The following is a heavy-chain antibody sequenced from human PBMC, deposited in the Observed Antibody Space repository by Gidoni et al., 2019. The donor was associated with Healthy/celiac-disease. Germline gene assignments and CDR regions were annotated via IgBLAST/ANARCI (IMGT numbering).Heavy chain of an antibody. CDR2: ISGSGGST. V-gene: IGHV3-23*01. CDR1: GFTFSSDA. Sequence: EVQLLESGGGLVQPGGSLRLSGAAGGFTFSSDAMSWVRQAPGKGLEWFSAISGSGGSTYYAGSLKGRFTISRDNSKNTLYLQMTSLRAEDTAVYYCANVPIEYSSSGDYWGQGTLVTVSS. J-gene: IGHJ4*02. D-gene: IGHD6-6*01. CDR3: ANVPIEYSSSGDY.